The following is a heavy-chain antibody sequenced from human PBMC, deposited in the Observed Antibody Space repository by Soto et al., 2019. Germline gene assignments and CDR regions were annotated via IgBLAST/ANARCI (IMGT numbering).Heavy chain of an antibody. V-gene: IGHV3-33*01. D-gene: IGHD6-6*01. CDR3: ARDYEYSSSKADDAFDI. CDR2: IWYDGSNK. J-gene: IGHJ3*02. CDR1: GFTFSSYG. Sequence: GGSLRLSCAASGFTFSSYGMHWVRQAPGKGLEWVAVIWYDGSNKYYADSVKGRFTISRDNSKNTLYLQMNSLRAEDTAVYYCARDYEYSSSKADDAFDIWGQGTMVTVSS.